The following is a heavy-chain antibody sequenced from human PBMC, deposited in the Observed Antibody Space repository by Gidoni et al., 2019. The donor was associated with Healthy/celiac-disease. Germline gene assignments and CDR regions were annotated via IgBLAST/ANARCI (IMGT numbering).Heavy chain of an antibody. J-gene: IGHJ4*02. V-gene: IGHV3-23*01. D-gene: IGHD4-4*01. CDR2: IRGSGGST. CDR1: GFTFSSYA. Sequence: EVQLLESGGGLVQPGGSLRLSCAASGFTFSSYAMSWVRQAPVKGLEWVSAIRGSGGSTYYADSVKGRFTISRYNSKNTLYLQMNSLRAEDTAVYYCAKDLTYSIYYFDYWCQGTLVTVSS. CDR3: AKDLTYSIYYFDY.